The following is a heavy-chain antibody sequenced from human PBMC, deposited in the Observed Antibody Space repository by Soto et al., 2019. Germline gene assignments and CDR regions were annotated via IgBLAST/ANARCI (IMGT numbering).Heavy chain of an antibody. V-gene: IGHV1-18*04. J-gene: IGHJ4*02. CDR2: ISAYNGNT. Sequence: ASVKVSCKASGYTFTSYGIGWVRQAPGQGLEWMGWISAYNGNTNYAQKLQGRVTMTTDTSTSTAYMELRSLRSDGTAVYYCARVPYLRNYFDYWGQGTLVTVSS. CDR1: GYTFTSYG. D-gene: IGHD3-10*01. CDR3: ARVPYLRNYFDY.